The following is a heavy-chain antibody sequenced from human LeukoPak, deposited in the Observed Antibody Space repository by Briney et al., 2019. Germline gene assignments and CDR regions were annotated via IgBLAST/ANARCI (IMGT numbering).Heavy chain of an antibody. Sequence: PGGSLRLSCATSGFTFSDYYMSWIRQPPGKGLEWIGYIYYIGNTYYNPSLKSRVTISVDTSKNQFSLKLSSVTAADTALYYCARVPPGPGPTFWFDPWGQGTLVTVSS. CDR3: ARVPPGPGPTFWFDP. V-gene: IGHV4-59*12. J-gene: IGHJ5*02. CDR1: GFTFSDYY. CDR2: IYYIGNT.